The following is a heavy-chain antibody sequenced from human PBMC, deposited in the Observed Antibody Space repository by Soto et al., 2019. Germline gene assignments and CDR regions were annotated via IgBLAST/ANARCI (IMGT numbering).Heavy chain of an antibody. D-gene: IGHD2-2*01. Sequence: ASVKVSFKASGYTFTSYGISWVRQAPGQGLEWMGWISTYNGNTNYAQKLQGRVTMTTDTSTSTAYMELRSLRSDDTAVYYCGRDLYQSVFYYGMDVWGQGTTVTVSS. CDR3: GRDLYQSVFYYGMDV. CDR2: ISTYNGNT. J-gene: IGHJ6*02. CDR1: GYTFTSYG. V-gene: IGHV1-18*01.